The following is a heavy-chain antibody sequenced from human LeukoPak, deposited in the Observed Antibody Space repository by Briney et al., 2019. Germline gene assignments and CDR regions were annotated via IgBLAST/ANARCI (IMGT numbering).Heavy chain of an antibody. V-gene: IGHV4-28*03. CDR3: AREGVSGSYYKGGPLNWFDP. Sequence: PSDTLSLTCAVSGYSISSSNWWGWIRQPPGKGLEWIGYIYYSGSTYYNPSLKSRVTMSVDTSKNQFSLKLSSVTAADTAVYYCAREGVSGSYYKGGPLNWFDPWGQGTLVTVSS. J-gene: IGHJ5*02. CDR1: GYSISSSNW. CDR2: IYYSGST. D-gene: IGHD3-10*01.